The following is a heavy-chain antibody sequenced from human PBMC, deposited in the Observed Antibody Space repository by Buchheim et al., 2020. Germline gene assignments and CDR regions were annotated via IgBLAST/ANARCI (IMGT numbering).Heavy chain of an antibody. D-gene: IGHD3-10*01. V-gene: IGHV4-31*03. Sequence: QVQLQESGPGLVKPSQTLSLTCTVSGGSISSGGYYWSWIRQHPGKGLEWIGYIYYSGSTYYNPSLKSRVTISVDPSKNQFSLKLSSVTAEDTAVYYCARRTPITYGSGSHHYYYYGMDVWGQGTT. CDR3: ARRTPITYGSGSHHYYYYGMDV. CDR1: GGSISSGGYY. CDR2: IYYSGST. J-gene: IGHJ6*02.